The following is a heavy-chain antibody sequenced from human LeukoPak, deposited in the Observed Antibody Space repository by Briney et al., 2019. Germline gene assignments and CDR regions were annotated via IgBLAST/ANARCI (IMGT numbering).Heavy chain of an antibody. CDR3: ARGSYFDYGGFDF. CDR2: FDPEDGET. V-gene: IGHV1-24*01. J-gene: IGHJ5*01. CDR1: GYTLTELS. Sequence: ASVKVSCKVSGYTLTELSMHWVRQAPGKGLEWMGGFDPEDGETIYAQKLQGRVTVTTDTSTSTAHMELRSLRSDDTAVYYCARGSYFDYGGFDFWGQGTLVTVSS. D-gene: IGHD4-17*01.